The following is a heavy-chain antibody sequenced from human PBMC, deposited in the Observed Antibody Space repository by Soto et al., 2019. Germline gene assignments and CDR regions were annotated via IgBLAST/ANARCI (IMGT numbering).Heavy chain of an antibody. CDR1: GGSISSGDYY. J-gene: IGHJ5*02. V-gene: IGHV4-30-4*01. Sequence: SETLSLTCTVSGGSISSGDYYWSWIRQPPGKGLEWIGYIYYSCSTCYNPSLKSRVTISVDTSKNQFYLKLSSVTAADTAVYYCARVGAEAPGTPNWFVTWGQGTLVNVSS. CDR3: ARVGAEAPGTPNWFVT. CDR2: IYYSCST. D-gene: IGHD6-13*01.